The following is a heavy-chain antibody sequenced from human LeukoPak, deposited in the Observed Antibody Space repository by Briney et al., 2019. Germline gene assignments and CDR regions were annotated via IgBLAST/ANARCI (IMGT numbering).Heavy chain of an antibody. V-gene: IGHV4-39*01. CDR1: GGSITTGFYY. CDR3: ASAPPIAAARTGFYYYGMGV. Sequence: SETLSLTCTVSGGSITTGFYYWVWIRQPPGKGLEWFGGVSYSGSTYYNTSLQSRVSISVDTSKNQFSLRLSSVTAADTAVYYCASAPPIAAARTGFYYYGMGVWGQGTTVTVSS. D-gene: IGHD6-13*01. J-gene: IGHJ6*02. CDR2: VSYSGST.